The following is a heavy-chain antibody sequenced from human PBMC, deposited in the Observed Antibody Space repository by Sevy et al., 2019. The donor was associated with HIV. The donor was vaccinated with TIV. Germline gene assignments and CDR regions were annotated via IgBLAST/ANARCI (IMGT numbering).Heavy chain of an antibody. V-gene: IGHV4-59*13. J-gene: IGHJ4*02. D-gene: IGHD3-16*02. CDR2: IHYRGRT. Sequence: SETLSLTCTVSGGSITGYFWSWMRQPPGKGLEWIGNIHYRGRTNYNPSLTSRVTISVDTSENHFSLRLTSVTAADTAVYYCARLHNNRFVNSWGQGTLVTLSS. CDR1: GGSITGYF. CDR3: ARLHNNRFVNS.